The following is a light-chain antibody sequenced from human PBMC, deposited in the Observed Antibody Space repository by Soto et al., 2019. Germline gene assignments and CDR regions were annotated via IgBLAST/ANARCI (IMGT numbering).Light chain of an antibody. CDR2: GAS. Sequence: EIVLTQSPGTLSLSPGERATLSCRASQSVNNNYLAWYQQKPGQAPRLLIYGASRRATGIPDRFSGSGSGTDFTLTISRLEPEDFAVYSCQQYGSSPLTFGGVTKVEIK. CDR3: QQYGSSPLT. CDR1: QSVNNNY. J-gene: IGKJ4*01. V-gene: IGKV3-20*01.